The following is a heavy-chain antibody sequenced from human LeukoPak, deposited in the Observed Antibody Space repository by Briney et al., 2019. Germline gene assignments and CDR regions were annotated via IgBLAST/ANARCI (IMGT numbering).Heavy chain of an antibody. D-gene: IGHD2-21*02. CDR2: IKQDGSEI. Sequence: GGSLRLSCAASGFTLSTYWMSWVRQAPGKGLEWVANIKQDGSEIYYVDSVKGRFTISRDNAKNSLYLQMNSLRAEDTAVYYCARGVGYCCDGACYGPPRYTCYSGLDVWGQGTTVTVSS. CDR3: ARGVGYCCDGACYGPPRYTCYSGLDV. CDR1: GFTLSTYW. V-gene: IGHV3-7*03. J-gene: IGHJ6*02.